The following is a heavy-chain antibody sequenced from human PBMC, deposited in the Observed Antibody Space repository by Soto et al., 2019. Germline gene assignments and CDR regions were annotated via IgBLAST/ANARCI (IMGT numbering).Heavy chain of an antibody. CDR1: CASFNSGDYY. Sequence: PSETLSLTCAFSCASFNSGDYYFSCIRHPPGNFLEWIGYIYYDGNSYYNPSLKSRITISVDTSKNQFSLKLRSVTAADSAVYYCVRDVPTAAIPAYYSGLDVWGQGTTVTVSS. V-gene: IGHV4-30-4*01. CDR2: IYYDGNS. D-gene: IGHD2-2*02. J-gene: IGHJ6*02. CDR3: VRDVPTAAIPAYYSGLDV.